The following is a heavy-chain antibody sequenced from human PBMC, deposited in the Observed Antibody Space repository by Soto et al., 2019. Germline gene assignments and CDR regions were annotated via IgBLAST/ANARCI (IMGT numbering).Heavy chain of an antibody. CDR3: AKSGVPVAAAGTDSWFDP. J-gene: IGHJ5*02. CDR2: ISYDGSNK. D-gene: IGHD6-13*01. Sequence: GGSLRLSCAASGFTFSSYGMHWVRQAPGKGLEWVAVISYDGSNKYYADSVKGRFTISRDNSKNTLYLQMNSLRAEDTAVYYCAKSGVPVAAAGTDSWFDPWGQGTLVTVSS. CDR1: GFTFSSYG. V-gene: IGHV3-30*18.